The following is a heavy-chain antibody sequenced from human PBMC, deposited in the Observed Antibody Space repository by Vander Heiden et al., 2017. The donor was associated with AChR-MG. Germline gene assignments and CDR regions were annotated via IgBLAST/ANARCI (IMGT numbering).Heavy chain of an antibody. Sequence: QGLPVRSGAELKKPGSPVTVSGKASGVTFSWCAVVWVPQAPGQGLEWMGGIIPIIETADYSQKFQDRVTFSADASTSTVYLEMSSLRSEDTAVYYCARYDPLIVDGSYYCGMGVWGQGTTVTVSS. CDR1: GVTFSWCA. J-gene: IGHJ6*02. D-gene: IGHD1-26*01. V-gene: IGHV1-69*01. CDR2: IIPIIETA. CDR3: ARYDPLIVDGSYYCGMGV.